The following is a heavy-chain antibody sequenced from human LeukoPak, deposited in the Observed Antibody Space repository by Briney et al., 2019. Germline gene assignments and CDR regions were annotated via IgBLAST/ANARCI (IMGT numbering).Heavy chain of an antibody. J-gene: IGHJ4*02. V-gene: IGHV3-33*01. Sequence: GGSLRLSCAAPGFTFSSYGMHWVRQAPGKGLEWVAVIWYDGGNKYYADSVKGRFTISRDNSKNTLYLQMNSLRAEDTAVYYCARNPYDFWSGYSITYYFDYWGQGTLVTVSS. CDR3: ARNPYDFWSGYSITYYFDY. CDR1: GFTFSSYG. D-gene: IGHD3-3*01. CDR2: IWYDGGNK.